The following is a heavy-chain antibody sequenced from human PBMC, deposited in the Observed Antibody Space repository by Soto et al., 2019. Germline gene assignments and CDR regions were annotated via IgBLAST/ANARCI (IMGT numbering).Heavy chain of an antibody. CDR2: IKQDGSEK. J-gene: IGHJ6*02. D-gene: IGHD5-18*01. CDR3: AKGGTRYSSLQDYYYGMDV. Sequence: GGALRLSCAASGFTFSSYWMSWVRQAPGKGLEWVANIKQDGSEKYYADSVKGRFTISRDNSKNTLYLQMNSLRAEDTAVYYCAKGGTRYSSLQDYYYGMDVWGQGTTVTVSS. V-gene: IGHV3-7*03. CDR1: GFTFSSYW.